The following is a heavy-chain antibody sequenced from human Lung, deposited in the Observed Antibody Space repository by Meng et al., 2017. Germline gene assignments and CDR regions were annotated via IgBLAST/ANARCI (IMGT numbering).Heavy chain of an antibody. V-gene: IGHV4-34*01. J-gene: IGHJ4*02. D-gene: IGHD4-11*01. Sequence: QVQLQQWGAGLLKPSAPLSLPCVVSGGSFSDYYWSWIRQPPGKGLEWIGEINHSGSTNYNPSLESRATISVDTSQNNLSLKLSSVTAADSAVYYCARGPTTMAHDFDYWGQGTLVTVSS. CDR3: ARGPTTMAHDFDY. CDR1: GGSFSDYY. CDR2: INHSGST.